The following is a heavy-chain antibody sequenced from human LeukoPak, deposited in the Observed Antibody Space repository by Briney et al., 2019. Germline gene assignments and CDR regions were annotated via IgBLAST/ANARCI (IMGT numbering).Heavy chain of an antibody. V-gene: IGHV3-7*04. J-gene: IGHJ4*02. CDR2: IQQDGSEK. CDR3: ARDRGLIYGIDF. Sequence: AAESLRLSCAASGFTFSDYWMSWVRQAPGKGQEWVANIQQDGSEKYYVDSVKGRFTISRDNAKQSLFLQVSSLRGEDTAVYYCARDRGLIYGIDFWGQGTLVTVSS. D-gene: IGHD5-18*01. CDR1: GFTFSDYW.